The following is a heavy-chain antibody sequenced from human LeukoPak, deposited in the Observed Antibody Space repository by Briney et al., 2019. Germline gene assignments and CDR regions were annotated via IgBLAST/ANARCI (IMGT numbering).Heavy chain of an antibody. V-gene: IGHV1-69*13. D-gene: IGHD4-23*01. CDR2: IITIFGTA. J-gene: IGHJ3*02. CDR1: GGTFISYA. CDR3: AGKVSVDAFDI. Sequence: GASVKVSCKASGGTFISYAISWVRQAPGQGLEWLGGIITIFGTANYAQKFQGRVTITADESTSTAYMELSSLRSEDTAVYYCAGKVSVDAFDIWGQGTMVTVSS.